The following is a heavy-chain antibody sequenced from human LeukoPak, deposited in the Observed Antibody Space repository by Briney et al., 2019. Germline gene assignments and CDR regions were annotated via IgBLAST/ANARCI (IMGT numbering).Heavy chain of an antibody. CDR3: AKQGDFWSGYYKSQYYFDY. J-gene: IGHJ4*02. CDR1: GFTFSSYA. CDR2: ISGSGGST. V-gene: IGHV3-23*01. D-gene: IGHD3-3*01. Sequence: GGSLRLSCAASGFTFSSYAMSWVRQAPGKGLEWVSAISGSGGSTYYADSVKGRFTISRDNSKNTLYLQMNSLRAEDTAVYYCAKQGDFWSGYYKSQYYFDYWGQGTLVTVSS.